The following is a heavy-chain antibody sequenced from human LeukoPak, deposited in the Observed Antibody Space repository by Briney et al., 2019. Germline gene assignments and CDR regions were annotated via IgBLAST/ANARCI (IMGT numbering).Heavy chain of an antibody. Sequence: PSQTLSLTCTVSGGSISSGSYYWSWIRQPAGKGLEWIGRIYTSGSTNYNPSLKSRVTISVDTSKNQFSLKLSSVTAADTAVYYCARVAYYDYVWGSYNFDYWGQGTLVTVSS. J-gene: IGHJ4*02. CDR1: GGSISSGSYY. V-gene: IGHV4-61*02. D-gene: IGHD3-16*01. CDR2: IYTSGST. CDR3: ARVAYYDYVWGSYNFDY.